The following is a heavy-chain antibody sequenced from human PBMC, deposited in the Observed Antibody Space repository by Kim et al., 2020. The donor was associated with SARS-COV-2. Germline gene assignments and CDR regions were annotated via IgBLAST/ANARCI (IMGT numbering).Heavy chain of an antibody. CDR3: AKSKVGATRIFDY. CDR1: GFTFTYA. D-gene: IGHD1-26*01. CDR2: ISGGGDST. V-gene: IGHV3-23*01. Sequence: GGSLRLSCAASGFTFTYAMAWVRQAPGKGLEWVSSISGGGDSTYYADSVKGRFGISRDNSKNTLFLEMNSLGAEDTAVYYCAKSKVGATRIFDYWGQGT. J-gene: IGHJ4*02.